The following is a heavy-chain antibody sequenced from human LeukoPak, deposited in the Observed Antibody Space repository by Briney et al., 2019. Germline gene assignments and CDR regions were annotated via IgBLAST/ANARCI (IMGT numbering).Heavy chain of an antibody. Sequence: ETLSLTCTVSGGSFRSSSYYWGWIRQAPGKGLEWVSAISGSGGSTYYADSVKGRFTISRDNSKNTLYLQMNSLRAEDTAVYYCAKDGVDGDYIEFWGQGTLVTVSS. CDR3: AKDGVDGDYIEF. J-gene: IGHJ4*02. CDR1: GGSFRSSSYY. V-gene: IGHV3-23*01. CDR2: ISGSGGST. D-gene: IGHD2-8*01.